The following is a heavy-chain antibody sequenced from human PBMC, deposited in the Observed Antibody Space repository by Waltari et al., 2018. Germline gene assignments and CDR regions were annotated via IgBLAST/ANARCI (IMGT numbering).Heavy chain of an antibody. CDR1: GFTFSSYW. J-gene: IGHJ4*02. CDR2: IKQDGSGK. Sequence: EVQLVESGGGLVQPGGSLRLSCAASGFTFSSYWMSWVRQAPGEGLEWVAKIKQDGSGKYYVDSVKGRFTISRDNAKNSLYLQMNSLRAEDTAVYYCARGWSDFDYWGQGTLVTVSS. D-gene: IGHD2-8*01. CDR3: ARGWSDFDY. V-gene: IGHV3-7*01.